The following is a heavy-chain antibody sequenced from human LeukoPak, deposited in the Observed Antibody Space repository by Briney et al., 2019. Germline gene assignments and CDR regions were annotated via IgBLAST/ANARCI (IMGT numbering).Heavy chain of an antibody. CDR2: ISAYNGNT. CDR3: ARMYDFWSGYSTPDY. D-gene: IGHD3-3*01. CDR1: GYTFTSYG. V-gene: IGHV1-18*01. Sequence: GASVKVSCKASGYTFTSYGINWVRQAPGQGLEWMGWISAYNGNTNYAQKLQGRVTMTTDTSTSTAYMELRSLRSDDTAVYYCARMYDFWSGYSTPDYWGQGTLVTVSS. J-gene: IGHJ4*02.